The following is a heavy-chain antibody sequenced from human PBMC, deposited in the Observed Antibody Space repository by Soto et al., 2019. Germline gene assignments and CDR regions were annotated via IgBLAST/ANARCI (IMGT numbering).Heavy chain of an antibody. CDR3: PTDVDIVATISPLDY. V-gene: IGHV3-15*01. Sequence: GGSLRLSCAASGFTFSNAWMSWVRQAPGKGLEWVGRIKSKTDGGTTDYAAPVKGRFTISRDDSKNTLYLQMNSLKTEDTAVYYCPTDVDIVATISPLDYWGQGTLVTVSA. J-gene: IGHJ4*02. D-gene: IGHD5-12*01. CDR1: GFTFSNAW. CDR2: IKSKTDGGTT.